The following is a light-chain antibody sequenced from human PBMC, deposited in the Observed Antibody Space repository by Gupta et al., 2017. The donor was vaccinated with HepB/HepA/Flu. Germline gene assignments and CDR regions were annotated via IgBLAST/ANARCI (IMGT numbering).Light chain of an antibody. Sequence: DIQMTQSPSTLSASVGYRVTITCRASQTINSWLAWYQQKPGKAPNLLIYKASSLESGVPSRFSGSGSGTEFTLTISSLQPDDFATYYCQQYNSYPLTFGGGTKVEIK. CDR2: KAS. CDR3: QQYNSYPLT. J-gene: IGKJ4*01. V-gene: IGKV1-5*03. CDR1: QTINSW.